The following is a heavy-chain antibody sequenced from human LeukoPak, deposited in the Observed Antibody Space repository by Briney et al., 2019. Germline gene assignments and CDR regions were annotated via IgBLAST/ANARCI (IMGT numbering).Heavy chain of an antibody. CDR3: AKDGFSSFYFDY. CDR1: GFTFSSYA. V-gene: IGHV3-23*01. Sequence: GGSLRLSCAASGFTFSSYAMRWVRQAPGKGLEWVSAISGSGGSTYYADSVKGRFTISRDNSKNTLYLQMNSLRAEDTAVYYCAKDGFSSFYFDYWGQGTLVTVSS. CDR2: ISGSGGST. J-gene: IGHJ4*02. D-gene: IGHD6-6*01.